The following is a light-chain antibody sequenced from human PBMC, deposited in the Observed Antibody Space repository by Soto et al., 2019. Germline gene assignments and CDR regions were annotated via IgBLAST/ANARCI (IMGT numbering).Light chain of an antibody. CDR3: SSYTSSRIYV. Sequence: QSVLTQPASVSGSPGQSITISCTGTSSDIGAYNYVSWYQHHPGKAPKLIIYEVSNRPSGVSNRFSGSKSGNTASLTISGLQAEDEADYYCSSYTSSRIYVFGTGTKVTVL. J-gene: IGLJ1*01. V-gene: IGLV2-14*01. CDR1: SSDIGAYNY. CDR2: EVS.